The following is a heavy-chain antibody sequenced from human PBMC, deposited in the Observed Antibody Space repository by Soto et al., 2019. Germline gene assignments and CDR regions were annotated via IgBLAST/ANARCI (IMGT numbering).Heavy chain of an antibody. Sequence: TWWSLRLSCAASVFTFTRYSMNWVRQAPGKGLEWVASISSTTNYIYYGESLKGRLTISRDNAKNSMYLQMNTLRAEDTAVYYCARESEDLSSNLDYWGQGTLVTSPQ. CDR2: ISSTTNYI. CDR3: ARESEDLSSNLDY. V-gene: IGHV3-21*06. CDR1: VFTFTRYS. J-gene: IGHJ4*02.